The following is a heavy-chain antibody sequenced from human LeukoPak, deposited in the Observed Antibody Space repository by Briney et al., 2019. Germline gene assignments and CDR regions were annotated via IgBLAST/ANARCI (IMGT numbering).Heavy chain of an antibody. J-gene: IGHJ5*02. V-gene: IGHV4-34*01. CDR2: INHSGST. CDR1: GGSFSGYY. CDR3: ARRRRWGSGSYGNWFDP. D-gene: IGHD3-10*01. Sequence: SETLSLTCAVYGGSFSGYYWSWIRQPPGKGLEWIGEINHSGSTNYNPSLKSRVTISVDTSKSQFSLKLSSVTAADTAVYYCARRRRWGSGSYGNWFDPWGQGTLVTVSS.